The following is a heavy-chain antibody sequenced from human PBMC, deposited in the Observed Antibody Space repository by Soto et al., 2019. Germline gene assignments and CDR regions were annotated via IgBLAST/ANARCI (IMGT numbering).Heavy chain of an antibody. CDR1: GFTFCNYG. J-gene: IGHJ3*01. Sequence: QVQLVESGGGVVQPGTSLRLSCVASGFTFCNYGIHWVRQAPGRGLEWVAVIWNDGSQKYLTDSVRGRFTISRDNSKNTVYLHMNSLRFENTAVYYCEGRDEPFHVWGRGTMVTVSS. CDR3: EGRDEPFHV. CDR2: IWNDGSQK. V-gene: IGHV3-33*01.